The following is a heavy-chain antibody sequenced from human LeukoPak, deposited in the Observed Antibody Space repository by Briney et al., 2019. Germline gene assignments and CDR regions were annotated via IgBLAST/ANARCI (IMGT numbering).Heavy chain of an antibody. D-gene: IGHD1-26*01. CDR3: ARSGSYSGPYVY. CDR2: IYTTGST. Sequence: SETLSLTCTVSGGSINNYYWSWIRQPAGKGLEWIGRIYTTGSTNYNPSLKSRITMSVDTSKNQFSLKLSSVAAADTAVYYCARSGSYSGPYVYWGQGTVVTVSS. CDR1: GGSINNYY. V-gene: IGHV4-4*07. J-gene: IGHJ4*02.